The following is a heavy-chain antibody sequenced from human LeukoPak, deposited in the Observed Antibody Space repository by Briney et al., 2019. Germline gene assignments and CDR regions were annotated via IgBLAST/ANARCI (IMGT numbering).Heavy chain of an antibody. V-gene: IGHV4-4*02. CDR2: IYHSGST. CDR3: ARVEWELLSAFDI. Sequence: SLRLSCAASGFTFSSYVMHWVRQAPGKGLEWIGEIYHSGSTNYNPSLKSRVTISVDKSKNQFSLKLSSVTAADTAVYYCARVEWELLSAFDIWGQGTMVTVSS. CDR1: GFTFSSYV. D-gene: IGHD1-26*01. J-gene: IGHJ3*02.